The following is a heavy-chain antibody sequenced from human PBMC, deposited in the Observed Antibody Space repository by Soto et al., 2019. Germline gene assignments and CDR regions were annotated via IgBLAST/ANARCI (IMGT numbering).Heavy chain of an antibody. J-gene: IGHJ6*02. Sequence: SVKVSCKASGGTFSSYTINWVRQAPGQGLEWMGGVIPFLDTANYAQNFQGRVTITADKSTNTAFMELGSLRSEDTAVYYCARGHPQGGMDVWGQGTTVTVYS. CDR2: VIPFLDTA. CDR1: GGTFSSYT. V-gene: IGHV1-69*08. CDR3: ARGHPQGGMDV.